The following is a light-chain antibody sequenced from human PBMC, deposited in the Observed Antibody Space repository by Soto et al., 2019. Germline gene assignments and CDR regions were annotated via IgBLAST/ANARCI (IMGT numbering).Light chain of an antibody. CDR3: SSYAGAKNLGVV. J-gene: IGLJ2*01. V-gene: IGLV2-8*01. Sequence: QSALTQPPSASGSPGQSVIISCTGTSSDVGDYDYVSWYQQYPGKAPKLMIYEVNKRPSGVPDRFSGSKSGNTASLTVSGLQAEDEADYYCSSYAGAKNLGVVFGGGTKLTVL. CDR2: EVN. CDR1: SSDVGDYDY.